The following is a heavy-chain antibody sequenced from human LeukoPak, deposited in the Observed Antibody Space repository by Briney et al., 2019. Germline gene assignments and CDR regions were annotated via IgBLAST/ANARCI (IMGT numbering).Heavy chain of an antibody. CDR2: IYWDDDK. CDR3: AHYDYGDSPTVDYFDY. CDR1: GFSLSTSGVG. Sequence: SGPTLVNPTQTLTLTCTFSGFSLSTSGVGVGWIRQPPGKALEWLALIYWDDDKRYSPSLKSRITITKDTSKNQVVLTMTNMDPVDTATYYCAHYDYGDSPTVDYFDYWGQGTLVTVSS. V-gene: IGHV2-5*02. D-gene: IGHD4-17*01. J-gene: IGHJ4*02.